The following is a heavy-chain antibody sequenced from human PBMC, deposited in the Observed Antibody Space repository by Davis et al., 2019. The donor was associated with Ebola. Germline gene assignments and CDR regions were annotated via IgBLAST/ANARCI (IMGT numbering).Heavy chain of an antibody. J-gene: IGHJ4*02. CDR3: ASDGYYSGGSCYYFDY. CDR1: GYTFTSYY. CDR2: INPSGGST. Sequence: ASVKVSCKASGYTFTSYYMHWVRQAPGQGLEWMGIINPSGGSTSYAQKFQGRVTMTRDTYTSTVYMELSSLRSEDTAVYYCASDGYYSGGSCYYFDYWGQGTLVTVSS. D-gene: IGHD2-15*01. V-gene: IGHV1-46*01.